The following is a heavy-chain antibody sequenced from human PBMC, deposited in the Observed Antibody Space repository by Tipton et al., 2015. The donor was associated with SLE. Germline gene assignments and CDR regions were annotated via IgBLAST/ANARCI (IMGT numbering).Heavy chain of an antibody. CDR1: GGSISSHY. CDR3: ARHAVVPWDFDL. CDR2: IYYSGST. Sequence: TLSLTCTVSGGSISSHYWSWIRQPPGKGLEWIGYIYYSGSTNYNPPLKSRVTISVDTSKNQFSLKLSSVTAADTAVYYCARHAVVPWDFDLWGRGTLVTVSS. J-gene: IGHJ2*01. V-gene: IGHV4-59*08.